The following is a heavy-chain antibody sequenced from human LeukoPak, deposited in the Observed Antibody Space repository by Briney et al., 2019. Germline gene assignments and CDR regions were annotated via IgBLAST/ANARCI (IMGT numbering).Heavy chain of an antibody. J-gene: IGHJ4*02. CDR3: TTGLSVAGIDS. D-gene: IGHD6-19*01. Sequence: GGSLRLSCAASGFSFSTAWMSWVRQAAGKGLEWVGRIKRKTDGETTDYTPPVKGRFTISRDDSKSTLYLQMNNPKTEDTALYFCTTGLSVAGIDSWGQGTLVTVSS. CDR1: GFSFSTAW. CDR2: IKRKTDGETT. V-gene: IGHV3-15*01.